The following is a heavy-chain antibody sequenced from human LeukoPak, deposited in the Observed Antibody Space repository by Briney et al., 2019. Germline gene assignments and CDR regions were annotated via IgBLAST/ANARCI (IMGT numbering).Heavy chain of an antibody. CDR2: SSSGSTI. J-gene: IGHJ4*02. V-gene: IGHV3-48*04. D-gene: IGHD6-19*01. CDR1: GFTFSSYG. Sequence: GGSLRLSCAASGFTFSSYGMNWVRQAPGKGLEWVSSSSGSTIYYADSVKGRFTISRDNAKNSLYLQMNSLRAEDTAIYYCAREDSSGLDYWGQGTLVTVSS. CDR3: AREDSSGLDY.